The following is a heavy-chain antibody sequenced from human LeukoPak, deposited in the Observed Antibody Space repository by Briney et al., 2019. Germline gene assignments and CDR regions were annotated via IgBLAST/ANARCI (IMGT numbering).Heavy chain of an antibody. CDR3: AIRYYDILTAQSDWYFDL. CDR1: GGSISSSNW. V-gene: IGHV4-4*02. Sequence: SETLSLTCAVSGGSISSSNWWSWARQPPGKGLEWIGEIYHSGSTNYNPSLKSRVTISVDKSKNQFSLKLSSVTAADTAVYYCAIRYYDILTAQSDWYFDLWGRGTLVTVSS. J-gene: IGHJ2*01. CDR2: IYHSGST. D-gene: IGHD3-9*01.